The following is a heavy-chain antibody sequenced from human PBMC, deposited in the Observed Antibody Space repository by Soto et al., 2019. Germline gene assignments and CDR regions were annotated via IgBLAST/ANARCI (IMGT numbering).Heavy chain of an antibody. CDR3: AREGGYSYGSTPFDY. Sequence: SVKVSCKASGGTFSSYAISWVRQAPGQGLEWMGGIIPIFGTANYAQKFQGRVTITADESTSTAYMELSSLRSEDTAVYYCAREGGYSYGSTPFDYWGQGTLVTVS. J-gene: IGHJ4*02. CDR1: GGTFSSYA. CDR2: IIPIFGTA. D-gene: IGHD5-18*01. V-gene: IGHV1-69*13.